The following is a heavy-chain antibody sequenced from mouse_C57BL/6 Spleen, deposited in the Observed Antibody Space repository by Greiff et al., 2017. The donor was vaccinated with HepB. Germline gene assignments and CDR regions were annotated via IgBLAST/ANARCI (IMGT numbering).Heavy chain of an antibody. D-gene: IGHD1-1*01. J-gene: IGHJ4*01. Sequence: EVQLQQSGPELVKPGASVKISCKASGYSFTGYYMNWVKQSPEKSLEWIGEINPSTGGTTYNQKFKAKATLTVDKSSSTAYMQLKSLTSEDAAVYYCARRTTVVEAMDYWGQGTSVTVSS. CDR2: INPSTGGT. CDR3: ARRTTVVEAMDY. CDR1: GYSFTGYY. V-gene: IGHV1-42*01.